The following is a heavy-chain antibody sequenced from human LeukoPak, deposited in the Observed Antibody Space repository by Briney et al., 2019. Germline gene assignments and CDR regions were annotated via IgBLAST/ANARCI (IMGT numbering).Heavy chain of an antibody. CDR3: ARVRVAVTGLYYYGLDV. CDR1: GYTFTGYY. D-gene: IGHD6-19*01. J-gene: IGHJ6*02. CDR2: LNPDSGST. Sequence: GASVKGSCKASGYTFTGYYVHWVRQAPGQGLEWMGWLNPDSGSTKSAQKFQGRVTMTRTTSISTAYMELSGLRSDDTAVYYCARVRVAVTGLYYYGLDVWGQGTTVTVSS. V-gene: IGHV1-2*02.